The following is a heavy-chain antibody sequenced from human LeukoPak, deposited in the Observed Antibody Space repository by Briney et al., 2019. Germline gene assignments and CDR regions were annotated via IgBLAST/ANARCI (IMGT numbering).Heavy chain of an antibody. CDR1: GGTFSSYA. Sequence: SVKVSCKASGGTFSSYAISWVRQAPGQGLEWMGGIIPIFGCANYAQKFQGRVTITADESTSTAYMELSSLRTEDTAVYYCAREGFSTYGSGINWFDPWGQGTLVTVSS. J-gene: IGHJ5*02. V-gene: IGHV1-69*13. D-gene: IGHD3-10*01. CDR3: AREGFSTYGSGINWFDP. CDR2: IIPIFGCA.